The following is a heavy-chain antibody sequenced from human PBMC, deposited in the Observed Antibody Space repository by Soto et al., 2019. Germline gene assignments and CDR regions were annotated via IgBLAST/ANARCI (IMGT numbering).Heavy chain of an antibody. J-gene: IGHJ4*02. D-gene: IGHD1-26*01. V-gene: IGHV3-23*01. CDR3: ARDRATFDS. CDR2: ISGSGANT. Sequence: EVQLLQSGGGLVQPGGSLGLSCGASGFTFISYAMSWVRHVPGKGLEWISSISGSGANTWYAGSVQGRFIISRDNSKSTVSLHMSSLSVEDTAIYYCARDRATFDSWGQGTLVTVSS. CDR1: GFTFISYA.